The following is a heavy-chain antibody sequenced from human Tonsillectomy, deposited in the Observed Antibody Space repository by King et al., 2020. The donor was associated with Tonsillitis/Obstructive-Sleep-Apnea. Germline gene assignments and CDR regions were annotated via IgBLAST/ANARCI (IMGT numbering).Heavy chain of an antibody. CDR2: INHSGST. CDR3: AGVSPSTDAFDI. Sequence: VQLQQWGAGLLKPSETLSLTCAVYGGSFSGYYWTWIRQPPGKGLEWIGEINHSGSTNYNPSLKSRVTISVDTSKHQFSLKLSSVTAADTAVYDCAGVSPSTDAFDIWGQGTMVTVSS. D-gene: IGHD2-2*01. CDR1: GGSFSGYY. V-gene: IGHV4-34*01. J-gene: IGHJ3*02.